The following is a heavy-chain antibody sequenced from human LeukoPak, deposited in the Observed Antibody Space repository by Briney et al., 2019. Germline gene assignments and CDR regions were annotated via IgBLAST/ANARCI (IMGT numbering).Heavy chain of an antibody. CDR2: IYYNGST. CDR1: GASISSSY. Sequence: PSGTLSLTCTVSGASISSSYWSWVRQPPGKRLEWIGFIYYNGSTNSNPSLKSRVTISADTSKNQFSLKLTSVTAADTAVYYCVRGNYDNRGYSNAFDIWGQGAMVTVSS. D-gene: IGHD3-22*01. CDR3: VRGNYDNRGYSNAFDI. J-gene: IGHJ3*02. V-gene: IGHV4-59*01.